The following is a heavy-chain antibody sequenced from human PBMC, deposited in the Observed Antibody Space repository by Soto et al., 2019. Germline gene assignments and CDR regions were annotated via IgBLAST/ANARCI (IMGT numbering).Heavy chain of an antibody. V-gene: IGHV4-59*01. CDR1: GGSISSYY. Sequence: SETLSLTCTVSGGSISSYYWSWIRQPPGKGLEWIGYIYYSGSTNYNPSLKSRVTISVDTSKNQFSLKLSSVTAADTAAYYCARVDSSSYYFDYWGQGTLVTVSS. D-gene: IGHD6-6*01. CDR3: ARVDSSSYYFDY. CDR2: IYYSGST. J-gene: IGHJ4*02.